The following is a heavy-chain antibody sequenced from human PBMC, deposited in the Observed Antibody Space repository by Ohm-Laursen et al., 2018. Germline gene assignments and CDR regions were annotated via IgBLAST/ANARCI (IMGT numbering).Heavy chain of an antibody. CDR3: AKRLGPGPFDI. J-gene: IGHJ3*02. V-gene: IGHV3-23*01. CDR2: ISGSGGST. Sequence: SLRLSCAASGFTFGSYAMSWVRQAPGKGLEWISAISGSGGSTYYADSVKGRFTFSRDNSKNTLYLQMNSLRAEDTAVYYCAKRLGPGPFDIWGQGTMVTVSS. CDR1: GFTFGSYA. D-gene: IGHD6-19*01.